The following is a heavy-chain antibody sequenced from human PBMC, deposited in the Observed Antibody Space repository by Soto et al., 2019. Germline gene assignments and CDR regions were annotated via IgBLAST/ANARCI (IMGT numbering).Heavy chain of an antibody. D-gene: IGHD3-3*01. V-gene: IGHV4-39*01. CDR1: GGSISSSSYY. Sequence: PSETLSLTCTVSGGSISSSSYYWGWIRQPPGKGLEWIGSIYYSGSTYYNPSLKSRVTISVDTSKNQFSLKLSSVTAADTAVYYCARHNGYYDFWSGYYIGYGMDVWGQGTKVTFSS. J-gene: IGHJ6*02. CDR3: ARHNGYYDFWSGYYIGYGMDV. CDR2: IYYSGST.